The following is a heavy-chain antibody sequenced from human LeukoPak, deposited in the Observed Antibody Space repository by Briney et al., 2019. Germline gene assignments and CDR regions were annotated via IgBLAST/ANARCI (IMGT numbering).Heavy chain of an antibody. Sequence: SVKVSCKASGGTFSSYAISWVRQAPGQGLEWMGGIIPIFGTANYAQKFQGRVTITADESTSTAYMELSSLRSEDTAVYDCARRAGSLYNWFDPWGQGTLVTVSS. CDR1: GGTFSSYA. CDR3: ARRAGSLYNWFDP. CDR2: IIPIFGTA. J-gene: IGHJ5*02. V-gene: IGHV1-69*13. D-gene: IGHD1-1*01.